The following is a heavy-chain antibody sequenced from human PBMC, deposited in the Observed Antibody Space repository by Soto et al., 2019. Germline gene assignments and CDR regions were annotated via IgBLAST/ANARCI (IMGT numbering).Heavy chain of an antibody. D-gene: IGHD4-4*01. CDR3: ARAPYSHAWYRFDL. CDR2: IKHDGSVQ. J-gene: IGHJ4*02. CDR1: GFTFSGYW. Sequence: QLVESGGGLVQPGGSLRLSCEASGFTFSGYWMSWVRQAPGKGLEWVADIKHDGSVQYYVDSVKGRLTISRDNAKKQLYLQMNGLRADDTALYYCARAPYSHAWYRFDLWGQGTLVTVSS. V-gene: IGHV3-7*03.